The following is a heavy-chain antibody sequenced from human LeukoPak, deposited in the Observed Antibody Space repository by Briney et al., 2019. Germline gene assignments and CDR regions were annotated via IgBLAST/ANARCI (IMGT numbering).Heavy chain of an antibody. J-gene: IGHJ4*02. Sequence: GGSLGLSCAASGFTFSSYAMSWVRQAPGKGLEWVSAISGSGGSTYYADSVKGRFTISRDNSKNTLYLQMNSLRAEDTAVYYCAKDPPRRGYSASPQENWGQGTLVTVSS. CDR1: GFTFSSYA. CDR3: AKDPPRRGYSASPQEN. D-gene: IGHD5-12*01. V-gene: IGHV3-23*01. CDR2: ISGSGGST.